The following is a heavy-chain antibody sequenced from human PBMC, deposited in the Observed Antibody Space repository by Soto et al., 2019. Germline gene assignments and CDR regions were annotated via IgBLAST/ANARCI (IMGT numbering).Heavy chain of an antibody. D-gene: IGHD1-1*01. CDR3: ARVQRGTVTTVVDAFDI. CDR2: MSHSGGS. Sequence: QVQLQQWGAGLLKPSETLSLTCAVYGGSVSVPNYYWSWIRQPPGKGLEWIGEMSHSGGSHFNPSLKSRVTISVDTSTNQFALKMSSVTAADTALYYCARVQRGTVTTVVDAFDIWGPGTMVIVSS. CDR1: GGSVSVPNYY. J-gene: IGHJ3*02. V-gene: IGHV4-34*01.